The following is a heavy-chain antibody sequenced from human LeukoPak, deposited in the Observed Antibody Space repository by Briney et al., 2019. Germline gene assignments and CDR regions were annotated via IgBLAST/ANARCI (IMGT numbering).Heavy chain of an antibody. CDR2: VYNTGGT. Sequence: PSETLSLTCSVSAGHIDSVYWNWIRQPPGKGLEWIGGVYNTGGTYNNPSPKSRVTTSVDTSRNQFSLMLSSVTAADTAVYYCAREEGATQDANWGQGTLVLVSS. CDR1: AGHIDSVY. J-gene: IGHJ4*02. V-gene: IGHV4-38-2*02. D-gene: IGHD1-26*01. CDR3: AREEGATQDAN.